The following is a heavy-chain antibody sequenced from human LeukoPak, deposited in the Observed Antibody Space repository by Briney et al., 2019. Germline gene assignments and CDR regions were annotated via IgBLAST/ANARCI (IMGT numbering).Heavy chain of an antibody. V-gene: IGHV4-34*01. Sequence: SETLSLTCAVYGGSFSGYYWSWIRQPPGKGLEWIGEINHSGSTNYNPSLKSRVTISVDTSKNQFSLKLSSVTAADTAVYYCARGWDTAMVGNNWFDPWGQGTLVTVSS. CDR2: INHSGST. CDR1: GGSFSGYY. D-gene: IGHD5-18*01. CDR3: ARGWDTAMVGNNWFDP. J-gene: IGHJ5*02.